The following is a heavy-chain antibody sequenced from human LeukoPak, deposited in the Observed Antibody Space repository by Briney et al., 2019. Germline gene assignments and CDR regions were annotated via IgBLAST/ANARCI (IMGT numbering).Heavy chain of an antibody. J-gene: IGHJ4*02. CDR2: MSSTGTTI. CDR3: ARVGRYGVDY. D-gene: IGHD5-18*01. CDR1: GSTFSSFE. Sequence: GGSLRLSCAASGSTFSSFEMNWVRQAPGKGLAWISYMSSTGTTIYYADSVKGRFTISRDNAKNSLYLQMNSLRVEDTAVYYCARVGRYGVDYWGQGTLVTVSS. V-gene: IGHV3-48*03.